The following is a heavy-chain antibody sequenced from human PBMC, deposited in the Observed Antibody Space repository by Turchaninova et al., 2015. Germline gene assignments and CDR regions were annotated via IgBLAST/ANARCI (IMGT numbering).Heavy chain of an antibody. J-gene: IGHJ4*02. Sequence: QVQLVVSGGGVVQPGRSVGLSCAASGFTLSSDAMHWVRQAPGKGLEWVTVISYDESNKYDADSVKGRFTISRDNSKNTLYLQMHSLRPEDTAIYYCATDRGSGCYHQFTYWGQGTLVTVSS. CDR2: ISYDESNK. D-gene: IGHD3-10*01. CDR1: GFTLSSDA. CDR3: ATDRGSGCYHQFTY. V-gene: IGHV3-30*04.